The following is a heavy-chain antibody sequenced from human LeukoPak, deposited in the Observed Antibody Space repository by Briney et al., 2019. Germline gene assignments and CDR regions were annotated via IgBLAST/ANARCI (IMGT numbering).Heavy chain of an antibody. CDR2: INSDGINT. CDR3: ARDLGQYYDTSDNWFDP. CDR1: GLTFSRITYS. D-gene: IGHD3-22*01. J-gene: IGHJ5*02. V-gene: IGHV3-74*01. Sequence: GGSLRLSCAASGLTFSRITYSMNWVRQAPGKGLEWVPRINSDGINTSYADSVKGRFTISRDNAKNTLNLQMNSLRAEDTAVYYCARDLGQYYDTSDNWFDPWGQGTLVTVSS.